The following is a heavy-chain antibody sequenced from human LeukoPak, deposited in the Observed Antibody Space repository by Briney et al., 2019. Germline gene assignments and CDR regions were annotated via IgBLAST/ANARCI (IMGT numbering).Heavy chain of an antibody. Sequence: GGSLRCYCAASGFTVSSNYMTWVRQAPGKGLKWVSVIYSGGSTYYEDSVKGRFTISRDNSKNTLYLQMNSLKTEDTAVYYCTSLGFLEWLTDYWGQGTLVTVSS. V-gene: IGHV3-66*01. CDR2: IYSGGST. D-gene: IGHD3-3*01. CDR1: GFTVSSNY. CDR3: TSLGFLEWLTDY. J-gene: IGHJ4*02.